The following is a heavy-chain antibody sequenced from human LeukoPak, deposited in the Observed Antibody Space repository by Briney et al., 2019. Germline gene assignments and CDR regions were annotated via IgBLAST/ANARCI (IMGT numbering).Heavy chain of an antibody. CDR2: IRTKSNSYAT. J-gene: IGHJ4*02. Sequence: GGSLNLSCAASGFTFSGSDMHWVRQASGKGLEGVGRIRTKSNSYATAYSASVKGRFTISRDDSKNTVYLQMISLKSEDTAVYYCSTFDNSGYYNGAFYAYWGRGILVTVSS. D-gene: IGHD3-22*01. V-gene: IGHV3-73*01. CDR1: GFTFSGSD. CDR3: STFDNSGYYNGAFYAY.